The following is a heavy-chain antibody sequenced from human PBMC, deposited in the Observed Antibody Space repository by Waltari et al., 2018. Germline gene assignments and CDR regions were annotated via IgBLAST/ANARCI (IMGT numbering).Heavy chain of an antibody. V-gene: IGHV4-31*03. CDR3: ARGRYYYGSGTSERGDAFDI. J-gene: IGHJ3*02. CDR1: GGSISSGGYY. D-gene: IGHD3-10*01. CDR2: IYYSGST. Sequence: QVQLQESGPGLVKPSQTLSLTCTVSGGSISSGGYYCSWIRQPPGKGLEWIGYIYYSGSTYYNPSLKSRVTISVDTSKNQFSLKLSSVTAADTAVYYCARGRYYYGSGTSERGDAFDIWGQGTMVTVSS.